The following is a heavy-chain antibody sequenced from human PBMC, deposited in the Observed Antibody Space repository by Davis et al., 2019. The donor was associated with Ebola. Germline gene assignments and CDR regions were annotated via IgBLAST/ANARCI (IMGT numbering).Heavy chain of an antibody. CDR1: GFTVSSNY. CDR2: IYSGGST. D-gene: IGHD2-2*01. V-gene: IGHV3-53*01. Sequence: GGSLRLSCAASGFTVSSNYMSWVRQAPGKGLEWVSVIYSGGSTYYADSVKGRFTISRDNSKNTLYLQMNSLRAEDTAVYYCARGIVVVPSANLYYYYGMDVWGKGTTVTVSS. CDR3: ARGIVVVPSANLYYYYGMDV. J-gene: IGHJ6*04.